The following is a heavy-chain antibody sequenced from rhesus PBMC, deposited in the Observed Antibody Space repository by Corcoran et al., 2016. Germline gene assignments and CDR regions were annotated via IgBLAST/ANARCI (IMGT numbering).Heavy chain of an antibody. J-gene: IGHJ4*01. V-gene: IGHV3-201*01. CDR2: ISCSGGIT. D-gene: IGHD4-29*01. CDR1: GFTFDDYA. Sequence: EVQLVESGGGVVQPGGSLRLSCAASGFTFDDYAIHWVRQALGKGLEWVSGISCSGGITYYADSVKGQFTISRDNAKNSLYLQMGSLRAEDTALYYCAAEGDYGSSFDYWGQGVLVTVSS. CDR3: AAEGDYGSSFDY.